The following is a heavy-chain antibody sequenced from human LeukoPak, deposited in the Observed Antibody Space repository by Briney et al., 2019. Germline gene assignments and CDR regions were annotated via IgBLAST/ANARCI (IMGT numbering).Heavy chain of an antibody. V-gene: IGHV1-2*02. CDR3: ARDIRSSSEY. J-gene: IGHJ4*02. Sequence: ASVKVSCKASGYTFTTYAMNWVRQAPGQGLEWMGWINPNSGGTNYAQKFQGRVTMTRDTSISTAYMELSRLRSDDTAVYYCARDIRSSSEYWGQGTLVTVSS. CDR2: INPNSGGT. D-gene: IGHD6-6*01. CDR1: GYTFTTYA.